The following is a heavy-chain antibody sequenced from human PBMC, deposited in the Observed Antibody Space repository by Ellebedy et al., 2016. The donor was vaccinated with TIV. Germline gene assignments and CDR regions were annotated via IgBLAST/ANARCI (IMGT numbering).Heavy chain of an antibody. CDR2: VIPIFDAA. CDR1: RDTFGSYA. V-gene: IGHV1-69*06. J-gene: IGHJ4*02. CDR3: AKATVVRPAEFDY. Sequence: SVKVSXKASRDTFGSYALSWVRQAPGQGLEWMGGVIPIFDAAVYAQKFQGRVTITADKSTSTAYMELRSLRSDDTAVYFCAKATVVRPAEFDYWGPGTLVTVSS. D-gene: IGHD2-15*01.